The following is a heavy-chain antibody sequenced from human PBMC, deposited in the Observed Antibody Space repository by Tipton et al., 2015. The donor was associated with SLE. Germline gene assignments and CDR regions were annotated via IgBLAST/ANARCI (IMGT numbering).Heavy chain of an antibody. J-gene: IGHJ5*02. D-gene: IGHD2-2*01. V-gene: IGHV4-39*01. CDR2: IYYSGST. CDR1: GDSISSYTYY. CDR3: ARGRGYCSSTSCRNWFDP. Sequence: TLSLTCTVSGDSISSYTYYWGWVRQPPGKGLEWIGSIYYSGSTYYNPSLKSRSTISVDTSKNQFSRKLSSVTAADTAVYYCARGRGYCSSTSCRNWFDPWGQGTLVTVSS.